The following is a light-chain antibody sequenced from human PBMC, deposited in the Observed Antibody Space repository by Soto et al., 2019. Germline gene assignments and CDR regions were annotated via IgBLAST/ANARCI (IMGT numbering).Light chain of an antibody. V-gene: IGLV2-14*01. CDR2: EVS. CDR1: SSDVGGYNY. Sequence: QSALTQPASVSGSPGQSIIISCTGTSSDVGGYNYVSWYQQHPGKAPKLMIYEVSNRPSGVSYRFSGSRSGNTASLTISGLQSEDEADYYCSSYTSSSPLFVTGTKVTVL. CDR3: SSYTSSSPL. J-gene: IGLJ1*01.